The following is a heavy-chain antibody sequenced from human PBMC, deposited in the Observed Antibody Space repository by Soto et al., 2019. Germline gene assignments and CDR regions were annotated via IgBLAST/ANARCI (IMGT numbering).Heavy chain of an antibody. CDR2: MNPNSGNT. Sequence: GPPVKVSCKASGYTFTSYGINWVRQATGQGLEWMGWMNPNSGNTGYAQKFQGRVTMTRNTSISTAYMELSSLRSEDTAVYYCASIPPQGRSSIISWGQGTLVNVSS. V-gene: IGHV1-8*01. D-gene: IGHD1-26*01. CDR1: GYTFTSYG. J-gene: IGHJ5*02. CDR3: ASIPPQGRSSIIS.